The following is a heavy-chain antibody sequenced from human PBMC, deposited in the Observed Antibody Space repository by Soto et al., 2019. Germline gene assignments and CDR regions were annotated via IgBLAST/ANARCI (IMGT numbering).Heavy chain of an antibody. CDR1: GGSIGPYY. V-gene: IGHV4-59*08. D-gene: IGHD2-21*01. Sequence: QVQLQESGPGLVKPSATLSLTCTVSGGSIGPYYWSWIRQPPGKGLEWIGYVYNSGSTNYNPSLSSRVTISVDTSKNEFSLKLISVTAADTAVYYCANRHNTAYSGNWYFDLWGRGILVAVSS. J-gene: IGHJ2*01. CDR3: ANRHNTAYSGNWYFDL. CDR2: VYNSGST.